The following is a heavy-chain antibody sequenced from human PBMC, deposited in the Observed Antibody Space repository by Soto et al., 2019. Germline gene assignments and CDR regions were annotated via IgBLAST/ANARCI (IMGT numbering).Heavy chain of an antibody. J-gene: IGHJ5*02. V-gene: IGHV1-18*01. CDR3: ARDSGYSGYDTGGGWFDP. CDR2: ISAYNGNT. Sequence: ASVKVSCKASGYTFTSYGISWVRQAPGQGLEWMGWISAYNGNTNYAQKLQGRVTMTTDTSTSTAYMELRSLRSDDTAVYYCARDSGYSGYDTGGGWFDPWGQGTLVTVSS. D-gene: IGHD5-12*01. CDR1: GYTFTSYG.